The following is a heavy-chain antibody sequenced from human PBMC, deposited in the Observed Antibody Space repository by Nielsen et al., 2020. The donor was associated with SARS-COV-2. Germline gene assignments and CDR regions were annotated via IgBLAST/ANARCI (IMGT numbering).Heavy chain of an antibody. D-gene: IGHD3-3*01. CDR1: GYTFTGYY. CDR3: ARSYDFWSGYHGWGVYNWFDP. Sequence: ASVKVSCKASGYTFTGYYMHWVRQAPGQGLEWMGWINPNSGGTNYAQKFQGRVTMTRDTSISTAYMELSRLRSDDTAVYYCARSYDFWSGYHGWGVYNWFDPWGQGTLVTVSS. V-gene: IGHV1-2*02. J-gene: IGHJ5*02. CDR2: INPNSGGT.